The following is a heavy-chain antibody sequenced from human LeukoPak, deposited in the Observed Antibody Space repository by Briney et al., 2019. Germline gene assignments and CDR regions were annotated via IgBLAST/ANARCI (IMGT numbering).Heavy chain of an antibody. J-gene: IGHJ6*04. D-gene: IGHD2-2*01. CDR3: ARDGGLGDIVVVPAAMEGYYGMDV. Sequence: SVKVSCKASGGTFSSYAISWVRQAPGQGLEWMGGIIPIIGTANYAQKFQGRVTITADESTSTAYMELSSLRSEDTAVYYCARDGGLGDIVVVPAAMEGYYGMDVWGKGTTVTVSS. V-gene: IGHV1-69*13. CDR1: GGTFSSYA. CDR2: IIPIIGTA.